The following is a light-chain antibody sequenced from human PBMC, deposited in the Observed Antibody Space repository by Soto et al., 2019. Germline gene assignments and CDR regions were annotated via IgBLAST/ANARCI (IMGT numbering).Light chain of an antibody. CDR3: QSYDATLSVV. J-gene: IGLJ3*02. V-gene: IGLV1-40*01. Sequence: QSMLTQPPSVSGAPGQRVTISCTGSSSNIGAGYDVHWYQQLPGTAPTVLIYGNSNRPSGVPDRFSGSKSGTSASLAITGLQAEDEADYYCQSYDATLSVVFGGGTKVTVL. CDR1: SSNIGAGYD. CDR2: GNS.